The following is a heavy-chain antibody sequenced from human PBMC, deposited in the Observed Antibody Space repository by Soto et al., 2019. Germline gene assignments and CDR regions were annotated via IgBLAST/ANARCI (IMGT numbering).Heavy chain of an antibody. Sequence: SETLSLTCAVSGDSLSTNKCWRLVRHAPGKVLEWIGEIYHSGIANFNPSLKSRVTMSVDTSKNQFSLILSSVTAADTAIYYCARDVAVPGESDRFDYWGQGTLVTVSS. V-gene: IGHV4-4*02. D-gene: IGHD6-19*01. CDR1: GDSLSTNKC. CDR2: IYHSGIA. J-gene: IGHJ4*02. CDR3: ARDVAVPGESDRFDY.